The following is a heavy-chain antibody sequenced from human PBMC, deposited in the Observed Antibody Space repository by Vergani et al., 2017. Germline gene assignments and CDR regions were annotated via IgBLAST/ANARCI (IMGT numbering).Heavy chain of an antibody. D-gene: IGHD5-18*01. J-gene: IGHJ4*02. CDR2: INHSGST. CDR3: ARGPARGDTAMVHLDY. CDR1: GGSFSGYY. V-gene: IGHV4-34*01. Sequence: QVQLQQWGAGLLKPSETLSLTCAVYGGSFSGYYWSWIRQPPGKGLEWIGEINHSGSTNYNPSLKGRVTISVDTSKNQFSLKLSSVTAADTAVYYCARGPARGDTAMVHLDYWGQGTLVTVSS.